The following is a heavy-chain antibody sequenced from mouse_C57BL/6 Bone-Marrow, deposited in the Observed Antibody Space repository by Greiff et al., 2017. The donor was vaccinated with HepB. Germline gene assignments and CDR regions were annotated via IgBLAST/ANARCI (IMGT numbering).Heavy chain of an antibody. Sequence: EVQLQQSGPELVKPGASVKIPCKASGYTFTDYNMDWVKQSHGKSLEWIGDINPNNGGTIYNQKFKGKATLTVDKSSSTAYMELRSLTSEDTAVYYCATYYSNYEGAMDYWGQGTTLTVSS. J-gene: IGHJ2*01. CDR1: GYTFTDYN. CDR2: INPNNGGT. V-gene: IGHV1-18*01. CDR3: ATYYSNYEGAMDY. D-gene: IGHD2-5*01.